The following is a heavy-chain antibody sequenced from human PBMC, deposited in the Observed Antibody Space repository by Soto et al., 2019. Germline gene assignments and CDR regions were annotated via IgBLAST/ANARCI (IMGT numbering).Heavy chain of an antibody. J-gene: IGHJ6*03. Sequence: GGSLRLSCAASGFTFSSYWMHWVRQAPGKGLVWVSRINSDGSSTSYADSVKGRFTISRDNAKNTLYLQMNSLRAEDTAVYYCAIVVVPAEYYYYYYMDVWGKGTTVTVSS. CDR1: GFTFSSYW. CDR2: INSDGSST. CDR3: AIVVVPAEYYYYYYMDV. D-gene: IGHD2-2*01. V-gene: IGHV3-74*01.